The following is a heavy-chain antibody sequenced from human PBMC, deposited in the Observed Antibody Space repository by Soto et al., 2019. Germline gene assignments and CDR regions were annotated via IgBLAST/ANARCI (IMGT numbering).Heavy chain of an antibody. J-gene: IGHJ4*02. CDR3: VMNGDTRGVFDY. V-gene: IGHV3-30*03. Sequence: QVQLVESGGGVVQPGRSLRLSCAASGFTFSSYGMHWVRQAPGKGLEWVAVISYDGSNKYYADSVKGRFTISRDNSKNTRDLQMNSLRAEDTAVYYCVMNGDTRGVFDYWGQGTLVTVSS. CDR1: GFTFSSYG. CDR2: ISYDGSNK. D-gene: IGHD4-17*01.